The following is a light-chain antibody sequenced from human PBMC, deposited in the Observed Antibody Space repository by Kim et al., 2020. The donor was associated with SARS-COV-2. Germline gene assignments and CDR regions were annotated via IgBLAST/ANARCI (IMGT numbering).Light chain of an antibody. V-gene: IGKV1-9*01. CDR1: QGINSN. CDR2: SAF. CDR3: QQQHSFPLT. Sequence: SASVGDTVTITCRASQGINSNLAWYQQRPGKAPNLLIYSAFTRHSGVPSRFSGSGSGTDFTLTITSLQPEDFATYHCQQQHSFPLTFGGGTKVEI. J-gene: IGKJ4*01.